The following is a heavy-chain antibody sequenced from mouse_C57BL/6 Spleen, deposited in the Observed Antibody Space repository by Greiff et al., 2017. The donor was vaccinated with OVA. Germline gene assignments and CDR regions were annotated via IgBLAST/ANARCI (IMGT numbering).Heavy chain of an antibody. CDR3: ARGNYSNYNAMDY. CDR1: GYAFSSYW. CDR2: IYPGDGDT. V-gene: IGHV1-80*01. Sequence: VQVVESGAELVKPGASVKISCKASGYAFSSYWMNWVKQRPGKGLEWIGQIYPGDGDTNYNGKFKGKATLTVDKSSSTAYMQLSSLTSEDSAVYFCARGNYSNYNAMDYWGQGTSVTVSS. J-gene: IGHJ4*01. D-gene: IGHD2-5*01.